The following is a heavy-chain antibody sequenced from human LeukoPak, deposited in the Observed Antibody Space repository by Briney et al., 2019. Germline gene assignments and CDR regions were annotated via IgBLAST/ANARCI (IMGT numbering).Heavy chain of an antibody. CDR2: IWYDGSNK. V-gene: IGHV3-33*01. D-gene: IGHD5-18*01. CDR3: ARDRSDTLDC. CDR1: GFIFSSYG. Sequence: GRSLRLSCAASGFIFSSYGIHWVRQAPGKGLEWVAVIWYDGSNKYYADSVKGRFTISRDNSKNTLYLQMSSLRAEDTAVYYCARDRSDTLDCWGQGTLVTVSS. J-gene: IGHJ4*02.